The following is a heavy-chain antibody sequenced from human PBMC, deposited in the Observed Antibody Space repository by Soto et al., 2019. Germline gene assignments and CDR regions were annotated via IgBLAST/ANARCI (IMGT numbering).Heavy chain of an antibody. Sequence: ASVKVSCKASGFTFTSSAMQWVRQAPGQRLEWIGWISAYSGNTNYAQKFQGRVTITTDTSTSTAYMELKSLRSDDTAVYYCARHNSQWPNWFDPWGQGTLVTVSS. CDR2: ISAYSGNT. D-gene: IGHD1-1*01. CDR3: ARHNSQWPNWFDP. J-gene: IGHJ5*02. CDR1: GFTFTSSA. V-gene: IGHV1-58*02.